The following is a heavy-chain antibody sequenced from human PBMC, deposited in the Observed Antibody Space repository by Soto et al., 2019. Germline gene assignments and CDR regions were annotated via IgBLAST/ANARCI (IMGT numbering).Heavy chain of an antibody. J-gene: IGHJ3*02. CDR3: ARVLWFGELNAFDI. V-gene: IGHV4-31*03. CDR1: GGSISSGGYY. D-gene: IGHD3-10*01. CDR2: IYYSGST. Sequence: SETLSLTCTVSGGSISSGGYYWSWIRQHPGKGLEWIGYIYYSGSTNYNPSLKSRVTISVDTSKNQFSLKLSSVTAADTAVYYCARVLWFGELNAFDIWGQGTMVTVSS.